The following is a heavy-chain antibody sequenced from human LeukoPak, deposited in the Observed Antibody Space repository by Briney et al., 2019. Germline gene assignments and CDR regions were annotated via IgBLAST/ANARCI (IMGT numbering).Heavy chain of an antibody. CDR1: GGSISSYY. J-gene: IGHJ4*02. CDR2: IYYSGST. D-gene: IGHD6-13*01. CDR3: ARVQYSSSWGGAAPFDY. V-gene: IGHV4-59*01. Sequence: SETLSLTCTVSGGSISSYYWSWIRQPPGKGLGWIGYIYYSGSTTYNPSLKSRVTISVDTSKNQFSLKLSSVTAADTAVYYCARVQYSSSWGGAAPFDYWGQGTLVTVSS.